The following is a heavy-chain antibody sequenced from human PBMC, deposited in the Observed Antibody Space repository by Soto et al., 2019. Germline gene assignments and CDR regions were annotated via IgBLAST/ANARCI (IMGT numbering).Heavy chain of an antibody. V-gene: IGHV1-8*01. Sequence: QVQLVQSGAEVKKPGASVKVSCKASGYTFTSYDINWVRQATGQGLEWMGWRNPNSGNTGYAQKFQGRVTMTMNTYISTAYMELSSLRSEDTAVYYCGRGMTIFGLVDPGGQGTLVTVFS. CDR3: GRGMTIFGLVDP. CDR1: GYTFTSYD. J-gene: IGHJ5*02. D-gene: IGHD3-3*01. CDR2: RNPNSGNT.